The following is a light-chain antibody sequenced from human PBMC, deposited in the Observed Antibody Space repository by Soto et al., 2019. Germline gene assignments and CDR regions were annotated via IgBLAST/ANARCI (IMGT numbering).Light chain of an antibody. CDR1: QSVSSSY. Sequence: EIVLTQSPGTLSLSPEERATLSCRASQSVSSSYLAWYQQKPGQAPRLLIYDASSRATGIPDRFSGSGSGTDFTLTISRLEPEDFAVYYCQLYGSSPPITFGQGTRLEIK. CDR3: QLYGSSPPIT. J-gene: IGKJ5*01. V-gene: IGKV3-20*01. CDR2: DAS.